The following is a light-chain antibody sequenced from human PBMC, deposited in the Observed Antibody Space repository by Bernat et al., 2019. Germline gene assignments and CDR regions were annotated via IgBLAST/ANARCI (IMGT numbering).Light chain of an antibody. V-gene: IGKV1-16*02. CDR1: QAISNY. Sequence: DIQMTQSPSSLSASVGDRVTITCRASQAISNYLAWFQQKPGQATQSLIYAASSLQSGVPSKFSGSGSGTDFTLTISNLQPEDFATYYCQQYKSHPLTFGGGTKVEIK. CDR2: AAS. J-gene: IGKJ4*01. CDR3: QQYKSHPLT.